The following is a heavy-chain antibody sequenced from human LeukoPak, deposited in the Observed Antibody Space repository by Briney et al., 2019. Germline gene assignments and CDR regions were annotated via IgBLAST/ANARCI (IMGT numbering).Heavy chain of an antibody. CDR1: GGSISSSNW. J-gene: IGHJ5*02. CDR2: IYHSGST. V-gene: IGHV4-4*02. Sequence: PSETLSLTCAVSGGSISSSNWWSWVRQPPGKGLEWIGEIYHSGSTNYNPSLKSRVTISVDKSKNQFSLKLSSVTAADTAVYYCARARGYYYDSSGYYSHPGEFDPWGQGTLVTVSS. CDR3: ARARGYYYDSSGYYSHPGEFDP. D-gene: IGHD3-22*01.